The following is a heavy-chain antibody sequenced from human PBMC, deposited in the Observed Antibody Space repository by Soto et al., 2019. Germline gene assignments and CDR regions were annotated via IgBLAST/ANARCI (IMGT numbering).Heavy chain of an antibody. CDR1: GFTFSSYG. D-gene: IGHD2-2*01. CDR2: ISYDGSNK. V-gene: IGHV3-30*18. CDR3: AKARGCTQPYYYYGMDV. Sequence: GESLKISCAASGFTFSSYGMHWVRQAPGKGLEWVAVISYDGSNKYYADSVKGRFTISRDNSKNTLYLQMNSLRAEDTAVYYCAKARGCTQPYYYYGMDVWGQGTTVTVSS. J-gene: IGHJ6*02.